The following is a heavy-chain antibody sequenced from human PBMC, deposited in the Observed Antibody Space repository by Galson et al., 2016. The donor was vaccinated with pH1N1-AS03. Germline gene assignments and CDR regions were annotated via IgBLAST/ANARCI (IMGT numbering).Heavy chain of an antibody. CDR3: AGRRGFSSDYYGLDV. Sequence: SETLSLTCTVSGGSISTSSYYWGWIRQPPGKGLEWIANIYYTGSTYHNPSLKSRVTISVDTSKNQFSLKLNSVTAADTALYYCAGRRGFSSDYYGLDVWGQGTTVTVSS. J-gene: IGHJ6*02. V-gene: IGHV4-39*01. D-gene: IGHD5-18*01. CDR1: GGSISTSSYY. CDR2: IYYTGST.